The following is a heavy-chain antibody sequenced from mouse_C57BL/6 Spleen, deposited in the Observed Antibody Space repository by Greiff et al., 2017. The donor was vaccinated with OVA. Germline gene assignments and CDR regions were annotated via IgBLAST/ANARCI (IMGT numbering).Heavy chain of an antibody. V-gene: IGHV1-84*01. Sequence: VQLQQSGPELVKPGASVKISCKASGYTFTDYYINWVKQRPGKGLEWIGWINPDNGNTKYNQKFKGKATLTVDKSSSTAYMQLRSLTSEDAAVYYCARRDYDYFDDWGQGPALTVSS. CDR3: ARRDYDYFDD. D-gene: IGHD2-4*01. CDR1: GYTFTDYY. CDR2: INPDNGNT. J-gene: IGHJ2*01.